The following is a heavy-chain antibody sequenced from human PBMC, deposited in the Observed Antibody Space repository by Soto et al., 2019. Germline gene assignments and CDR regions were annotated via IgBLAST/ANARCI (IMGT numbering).Heavy chain of an antibody. Sequence: SETLSLTCTVSGGSISSYYWSWIRQPPGKGLEWIGYIYYSGSTNYNPSLKSRVTISVDTSKNQFSLKLSSVTVADTAVYYCARMGGIAVAGFDPWGQGTLVTVSS. CDR2: IYYSGST. CDR1: GGSISSYY. V-gene: IGHV4-59*01. D-gene: IGHD6-19*01. J-gene: IGHJ5*02. CDR3: ARMGGIAVAGFDP.